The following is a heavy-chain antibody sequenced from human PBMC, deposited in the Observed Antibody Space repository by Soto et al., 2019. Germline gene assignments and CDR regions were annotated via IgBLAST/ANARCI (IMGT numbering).Heavy chain of an antibody. J-gene: IGHJ3*02. CDR3: ARGVTRDAFDI. CDR2: IYYSGST. CDR1: GGSISSYY. D-gene: IGHD5-18*01. V-gene: IGHV4-59*08. Sequence: SETLSLTCTVSGGSISSYYWSWIRQPPGKGLEWIGYIYYSGSTNYNPSLKSRVTISVDTSKNQFSLKLSSVTAADTAVCYCARGVTRDAFDIWGQGTMVTVSS.